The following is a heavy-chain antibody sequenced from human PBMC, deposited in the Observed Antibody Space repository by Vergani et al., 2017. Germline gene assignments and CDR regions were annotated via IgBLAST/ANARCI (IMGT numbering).Heavy chain of an antibody. Sequence: EVQLLESGGGLVQPGGSLRLSCAASGFTFSSYAMSWVRQAPEKGLEWVSGISGSGEYADSVKGRFTTSRDNSKNTLFLQMNSLRSEDTAVYYCAKEGHDGMDVWGQGTTVTVSS. CDR1: GFTFSSYA. J-gene: IGHJ6*02. CDR3: AKEGHDGMDV. CDR2: ISGSG. V-gene: IGHV3-23*01.